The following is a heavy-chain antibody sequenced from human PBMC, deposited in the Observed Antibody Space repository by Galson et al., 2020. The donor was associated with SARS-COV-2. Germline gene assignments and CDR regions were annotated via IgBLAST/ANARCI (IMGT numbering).Heavy chain of an antibody. CDR2: ISAYNGNT. CDR1: GYTFTSYG. V-gene: IGHV1-18*04. D-gene: IGHD5-18*01. J-gene: IGHJ4*02. Sequence: ASVKVSCKASGYTFTSYGISWVRQAPGQGLEWMGWISAYNGNTNYAQKLQGRVTMTTDTSTSTAYMELRSLRSDDTAVYYCARALPSLNSYGYYFDYWGQGTLVTVSS. CDR3: ARALPSLNSYGYYFDY.